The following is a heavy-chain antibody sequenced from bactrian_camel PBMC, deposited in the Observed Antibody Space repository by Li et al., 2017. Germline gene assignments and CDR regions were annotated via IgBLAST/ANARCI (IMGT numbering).Heavy chain of an antibody. D-gene: IGHD5*01. CDR2: IDSDGGP. V-gene: IGHV3S53*01. CDR3: AAEGEKVAGGTWLMNCGFNH. J-gene: IGHJ4*01. Sequence: LVESGGGSVQAGGSLRLSCEVSGRTFRNYCMGWFRQAGKAREWVANIDSDGGPDYAASVKGRFTISRDNAKNMVYLHMTSLKPEDTAVYYCAAEGEKVAGGTWLMNCGFNHWGKGTQVTVS. CDR1: GRTFRNYC.